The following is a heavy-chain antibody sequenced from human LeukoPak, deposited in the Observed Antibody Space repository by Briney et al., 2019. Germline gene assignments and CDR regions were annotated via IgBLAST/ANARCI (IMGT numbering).Heavy chain of an antibody. J-gene: IGHJ4*02. V-gene: IGHV3-30*15. D-gene: IGHD6-13*01. CDR1: GFTFSDYA. CDR2: IAPDGSYQ. CDR3: AGGLRANSWYGAY. Sequence: GGSLRLSCAASGFTFSDYAMQWVRQAPGKGLEWVALIAPDGSYQYYADSLRGRFTTSRDNFKNTLYLQMSSLRVEDTAVYYCAGGLRANSWYGAYWGQGTLVSVSS.